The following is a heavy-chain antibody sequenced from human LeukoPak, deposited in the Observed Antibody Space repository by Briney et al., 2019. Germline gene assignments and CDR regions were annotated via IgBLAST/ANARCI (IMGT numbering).Heavy chain of an antibody. CDR3: ARVYAGSWYAAFDI. CDR2: ISSNGGST. CDR1: GFSFSNYV. D-gene: IGHD6-13*01. V-gene: IGHV3-64*01. J-gene: IGHJ3*02. Sequence: GGSLRLSCAASGFSFSNYVMHWVRQAPGKGLEYFSAISSNGGSTYYANSVKGRFTISRDNSKNTLYLQMGSLRAEDMAVYYCARVYAGSWYAAFDIWGQGTMVTVSS.